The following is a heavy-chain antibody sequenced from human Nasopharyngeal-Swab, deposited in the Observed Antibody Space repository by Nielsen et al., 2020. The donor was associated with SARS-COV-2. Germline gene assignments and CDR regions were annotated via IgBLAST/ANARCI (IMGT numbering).Heavy chain of an antibody. CDR1: GGTFSSYA. CDR3: AHDLHPTTRNPRGMDV. V-gene: IGHV1-69*13. CDR2: IIPIFGTA. Sequence: SVKVSCKASGGTFSSYAISWVRQAPGQGLEWMGGIIPIFGTANYAQKFQGRVTITADESTSTAYMELSSLRSEDTAVYYRAHDLHPTTRNPRGMDVWGQGTTVTVSS. D-gene: IGHD1-1*01. J-gene: IGHJ6*02.